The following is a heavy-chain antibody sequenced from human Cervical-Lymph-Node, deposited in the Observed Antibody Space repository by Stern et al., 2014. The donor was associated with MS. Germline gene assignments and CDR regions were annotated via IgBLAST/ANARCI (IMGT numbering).Heavy chain of an antibody. CDR1: LFSLSTTGMC. CDR3: VRAREGYYFDY. V-gene: IGHV2-70*01. Sequence: QVTLNSSGPPLVKPTQTLTLTCTFSLFSLSTTGMCFTWIRQPPVKPLDWLALLDWEGDKYYSTALKTRLTISKDTSKNQVVLTMTNMAPLDTATYFCVRAREGYYFDYWGQGIPVTVSS. D-gene: IGHD2-21*01. CDR2: LDWEGDK. J-gene: IGHJ4*02.